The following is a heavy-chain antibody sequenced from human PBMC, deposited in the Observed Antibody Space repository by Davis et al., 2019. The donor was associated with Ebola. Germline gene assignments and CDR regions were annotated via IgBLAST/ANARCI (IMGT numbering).Heavy chain of an antibody. Sequence: GESLKISCAASGLTLTNAWMSWVRQAPGKGLEWVGRMKGKTDGWTTHYAAPAKGRFTISRDDSENTVFLQMNSLRIEDTAVYYCTICKQDSSGWFVDPWGQGTLVTVSS. D-gene: IGHD6-19*01. CDR2: MKGKTDGWTT. J-gene: IGHJ5*02. CDR3: TICKQDSSGWFVDP. V-gene: IGHV3-15*01. CDR1: GLTLTNAW.